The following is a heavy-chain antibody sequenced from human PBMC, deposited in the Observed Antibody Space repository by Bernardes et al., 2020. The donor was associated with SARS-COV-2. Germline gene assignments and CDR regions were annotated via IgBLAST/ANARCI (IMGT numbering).Heavy chain of an antibody. Sequence: GSLRLSCAASGFTFSSYEMNWVRQAPGKGLEWVSYISRSGTTINYADAVKGRFTISRDNAKNSLYLQMNSLRAEDTAVYYCARVGLNFYYSAMDVWGQGTTVTVSS. CDR1: GFTFSSYE. CDR3: ARVGLNFYYSAMDV. J-gene: IGHJ6*02. CDR2: ISRSGTTI. V-gene: IGHV3-48*03.